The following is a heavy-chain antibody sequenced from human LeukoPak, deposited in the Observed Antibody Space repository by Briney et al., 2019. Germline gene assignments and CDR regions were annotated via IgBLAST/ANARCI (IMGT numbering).Heavy chain of an antibody. J-gene: IGHJ5*02. CDR1: GDSITTNSYW. CDR3: ARRGIWDLQIGNWFDP. Sequence: SETLSLTCSISGDSITTNSYWWGWIRQSPGKGLEWIGSIYSSGNSYSNPTLKTRATIPPDTSKNQYSLRLTSVTAADTAIYYCARRGIWDLQIGNWFDPWGQGILVIVSS. V-gene: IGHV4-39*01. CDR2: IYSSGNS. D-gene: IGHD3-16*01.